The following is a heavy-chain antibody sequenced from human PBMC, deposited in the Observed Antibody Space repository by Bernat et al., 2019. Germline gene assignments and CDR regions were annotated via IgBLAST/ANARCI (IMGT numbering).Heavy chain of an antibody. Sequence: EVQLVESGGGLVQPGGSLRLSCSASGFTFSMYWMSWVRQAPGKGLEWVANINQDGGDTYSVDSVMGRFTISSDNANNSLYLQMSSLRVAETAVYYCARSPGTGTVDDWGQGTLVTVSS. CDR3: ARSPGTGTVDD. CDR1: GFTFSMYW. J-gene: IGHJ4*02. V-gene: IGHV3-7*04. D-gene: IGHD1-1*01. CDR2: INQDGGDT.